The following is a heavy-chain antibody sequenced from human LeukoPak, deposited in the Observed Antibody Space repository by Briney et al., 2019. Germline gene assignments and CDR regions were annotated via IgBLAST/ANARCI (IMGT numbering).Heavy chain of an antibody. CDR3: ARGPDYYYDSSGSFDY. CDR2: VSGSGNTI. Sequence: SGGSLRLSCAASGFSFSDHYMAWIRQAPGKGLKWVSYVSGSGNTIYHADSVKGRFTISRNTAKNSVHLQMNSLRVDDTAVYYCARGPDYYYDSSGSFDYWGQGTLVTVSS. V-gene: IGHV3-11*01. J-gene: IGHJ4*02. CDR1: GFSFSDHY. D-gene: IGHD3-22*01.